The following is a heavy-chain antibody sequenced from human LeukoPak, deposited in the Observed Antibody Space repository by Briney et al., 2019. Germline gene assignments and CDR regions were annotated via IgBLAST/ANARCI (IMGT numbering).Heavy chain of an antibody. CDR1: GFTVSSNY. V-gene: IGHV3-53*01. J-gene: IGHJ4*02. D-gene: IGHD3-22*01. CDR2: IYSSGST. Sequence: GGSLRLSCAASGFTVSSNYMSWVRQAPGKGLEWVSVIYSSGSTYYADSVKGRFTISRDNSKNTLYLQMNSLRAEDTAMYYCARDLXDSSXYYSGYWGQGTLVTVSS. CDR3: ARDLXDSSXYYSGY.